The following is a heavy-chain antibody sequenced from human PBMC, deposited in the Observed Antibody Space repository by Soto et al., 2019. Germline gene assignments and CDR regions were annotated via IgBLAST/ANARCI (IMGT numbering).Heavy chain of an antibody. Sequence: EVKLLESGGGLAQPGGSLRLSWVGSGFTFDSYAISWVRQAPGERLQWIAAISGSADGTDYAHSVRGRFTISRDNAKKTVHLKMDSLRVEDTAVYFCAKDTVGGDSFWSGYYSDGLDVWGQGTLVTVS. V-gene: IGHV3-23*01. CDR3: AKDTVGGDSFWSGYYSDGLDV. D-gene: IGHD3-3*01. CDR1: GFTFDSYA. CDR2: ISGSADGT. J-gene: IGHJ3*01.